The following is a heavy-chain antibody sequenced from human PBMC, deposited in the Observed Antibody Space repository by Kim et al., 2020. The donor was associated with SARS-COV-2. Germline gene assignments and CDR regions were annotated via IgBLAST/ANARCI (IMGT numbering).Heavy chain of an antibody. CDR2: IYYSGST. Sequence: SETLSLTCTVSGGSISSYYWSWIRQPPGKGLEWIGYIYYSGSTNYNPSLKSRVTISVDTSKNQFSLKLSSVTAADTAVYYCARVFTIFGVVISFGGMDVWGQGTTVTVSS. D-gene: IGHD3-3*01. V-gene: IGHV4-59*01. CDR1: GGSISSYY. J-gene: IGHJ6*02. CDR3: ARVFTIFGVVISFGGMDV.